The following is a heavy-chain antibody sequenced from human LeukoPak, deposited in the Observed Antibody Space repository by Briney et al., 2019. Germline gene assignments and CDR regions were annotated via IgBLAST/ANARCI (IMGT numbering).Heavy chain of an antibody. D-gene: IGHD3-22*01. CDR1: GGSFSGYY. Sequence: PSETLSLTCAVYGGSFSGYYWSWIRQPPGKGLEWIGEINHSGSTNYNPSLKSRVTISVDTSKNQFSLKLSSVTAADTAVYCCARGLNYYDSSGPNWFDPWGQGTLVTVSS. J-gene: IGHJ5*02. CDR2: INHSGST. V-gene: IGHV4-34*01. CDR3: ARGLNYYDSSGPNWFDP.